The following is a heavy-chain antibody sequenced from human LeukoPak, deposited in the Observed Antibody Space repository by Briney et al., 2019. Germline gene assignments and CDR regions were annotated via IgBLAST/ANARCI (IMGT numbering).Heavy chain of an antibody. Sequence: PSETLSLTCTVSGGSISSYDWSWIRPPPGKGLEWIGYIYYSGSTNYTPSLKRRVTISVDTSKIQFSLKLSSVTAAYTAVYYCARDSAPSYSSRGDNWFDPWGQGTLVTVSS. D-gene: IGHD6-19*01. CDR3: ARDSAPSYSSRGDNWFDP. V-gene: IGHV4-59*01. J-gene: IGHJ5*02. CDR2: IYYSGST. CDR1: GGSISSYD.